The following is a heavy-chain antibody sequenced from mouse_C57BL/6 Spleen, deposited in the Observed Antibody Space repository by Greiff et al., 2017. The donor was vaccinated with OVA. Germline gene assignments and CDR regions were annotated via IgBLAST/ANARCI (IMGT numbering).Heavy chain of an antibody. D-gene: IGHD1-1*01. Sequence: VESGEGLVKPGGSLKLSCAASGFTFSSYAMSWVRQTPEKRLEWVAYISSGGDYIYYADTVKGRFTISRDNARNTLYLQMSSLKSEDTAMYYCTREGITTVVATRYFDVWGTGTTVTVSS. CDR1: GFTFSSYA. J-gene: IGHJ1*03. CDR2: ISSGGDYI. V-gene: IGHV5-9-1*02. CDR3: TREGITTVVATRYFDV.